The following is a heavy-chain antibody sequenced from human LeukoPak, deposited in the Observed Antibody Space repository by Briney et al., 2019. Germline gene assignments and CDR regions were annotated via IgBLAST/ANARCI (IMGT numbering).Heavy chain of an antibody. V-gene: IGHV4-61*02. CDR1: GGSISSGSYY. D-gene: IGHD2-2*02. Sequence: SQTLSLTCTVSGGSISSGSYYWRWIRQPAGKGLEWIGRIYTSGSTNYNPSLKSRVTISVDTSKNQFSLKLSSVTAADTAVYYCARDTDVPAAIGAWFDPWGQGTLVTVSS. J-gene: IGHJ5*02. CDR2: IYTSGST. CDR3: ARDTDVPAAIGAWFDP.